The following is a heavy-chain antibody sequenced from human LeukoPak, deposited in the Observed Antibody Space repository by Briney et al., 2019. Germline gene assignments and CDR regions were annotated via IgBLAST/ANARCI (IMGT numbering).Heavy chain of an antibody. J-gene: IGHJ3*02. CDR2: IWSDGRNK. CDR1: GFSFSYYA. D-gene: IGHD4-17*01. V-gene: IGHV3-33*08. Sequence: PGGSLRLSCAASGFSFSYYAMHWVRQAPGKGLEWVAVIWSDGRNKFYADSVKGRFTVSRDNSKNTLFLQMSSLRADDTALYYCAREVTNDAFDIWGQGTMVTVSS. CDR3: AREVTNDAFDI.